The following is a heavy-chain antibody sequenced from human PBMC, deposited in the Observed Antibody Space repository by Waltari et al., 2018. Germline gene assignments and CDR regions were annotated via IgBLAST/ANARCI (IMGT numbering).Heavy chain of an antibody. CDR3: ARGVGAYPGGAFDI. CDR2: IKQDGSEK. CDR1: GFTFSSYW. J-gene: IGHJ3*02. V-gene: IGHV3-7*01. Sequence: EVQLVESGGGLVQPGGSLRLSCAASGFTFSSYWMSWVRKAPGKGLEWVANIKQDGSEKYYVDSVKGRFTISRDNAKNSLYLQMNSLRAEDTAVYYCARGVGAYPGGAFDIWGQGTMVTVSS. D-gene: IGHD1-26*01.